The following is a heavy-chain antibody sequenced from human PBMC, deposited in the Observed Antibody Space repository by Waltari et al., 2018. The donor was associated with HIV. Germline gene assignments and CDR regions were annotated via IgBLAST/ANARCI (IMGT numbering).Heavy chain of an antibody. CDR2: IYYSGST. CDR1: GGSISSYY. Sequence: QVQLQESGPGLVKPSETLSLTCTVSGGSISSYYWSWIRQPPGKGLEWIGYIYYSGSTNYNPSPKSRVTIAVDTSKNQFSRKLSSVTAADTAVYYCARLSPIDCSSTSCYIEPSPYYYYGMDVWGQGTTVTVSS. J-gene: IGHJ6*02. V-gene: IGHV4-59*08. D-gene: IGHD2-2*02. CDR3: ARLSPIDCSSTSCYIEPSPYYYYGMDV.